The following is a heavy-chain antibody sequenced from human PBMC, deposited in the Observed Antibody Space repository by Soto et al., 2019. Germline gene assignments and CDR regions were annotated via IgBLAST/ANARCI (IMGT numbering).Heavy chain of an antibody. V-gene: IGHV1-69*01. D-gene: IGHD1-7*01. J-gene: IGHJ6*02. CDR3: AIRLIGTKLNYYGMDV. CDR2: IIPIFGTA. CDR1: GGTFSSYA. Sequence: QVQLVQSGAEVKKPGSSVKVSCKASGGTFSSYAISWVRQAPGQGLEWMGGIIPIFGTAKYAQKFQGRVTINADESTSTAYMELSSLRSEDTAVYYCAIRLIGTKLNYYGMDVWGQGTTVTVSS.